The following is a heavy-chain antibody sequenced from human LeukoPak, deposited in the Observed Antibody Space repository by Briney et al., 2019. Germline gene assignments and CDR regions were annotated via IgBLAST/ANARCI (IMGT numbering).Heavy chain of an antibody. CDR2: IYHIGST. CDR1: GGSISSGGYS. Sequence: SQTLSLTCAVSGGSISSGGYSWSWVRQPPGKGLEWIGEIYHIGSTNYNPSLKSRVTISVDKSKNQFSLKLSSVTAADTAVYYCARGAGTIDYWGQGTLVTVSS. V-gene: IGHV4-30-2*01. J-gene: IGHJ4*02. D-gene: IGHD1-1*01. CDR3: ARGAGTIDY.